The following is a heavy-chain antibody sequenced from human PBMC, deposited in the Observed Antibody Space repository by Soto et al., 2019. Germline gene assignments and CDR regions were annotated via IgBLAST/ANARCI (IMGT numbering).Heavy chain of an antibody. Sequence: GGSLRLSCTASGFTFSNYPMNWVRQAPGKGLEWISNIRSTTSDTYYADSVEGRFTISRDNAKNSLYLQMNSLRDEDTAVYYCARDLYWAFDYWGQGALVTSPQ. J-gene: IGHJ4*02. CDR1: GFTFSNYP. CDR3: ARDLYWAFDY. V-gene: IGHV3-48*02. CDR2: IRSTTSDT. D-gene: IGHD2-8*02.